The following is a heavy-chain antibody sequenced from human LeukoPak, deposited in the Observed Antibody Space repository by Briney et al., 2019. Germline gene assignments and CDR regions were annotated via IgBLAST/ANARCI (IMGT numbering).Heavy chain of an antibody. CDR2: IYSGGNT. J-gene: IGHJ4*02. CDR3: ARDQSQYYFDY. CDR1: GFTFSNYA. Sequence: PGGSLRLSCAASGFTFSNYAMSWVRQAPGKGPEWVSVIYSGGNTYYADSVKGRFTISRDNSKNTLYLQMNSLRAEDTAVYYCARDQSQYYFDYWGQGTLVTVSS. V-gene: IGHV3-66*01. D-gene: IGHD4-11*01.